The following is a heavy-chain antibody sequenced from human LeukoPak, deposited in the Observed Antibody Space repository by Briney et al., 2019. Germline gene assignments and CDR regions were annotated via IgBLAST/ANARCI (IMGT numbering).Heavy chain of an antibody. J-gene: IGHJ5*02. Sequence: SETLSLTCTVSGGSISSSSYYWGWIRQPPGKGLEWIGSIYYSGSTYYNPSLKSRVTISVDTSKNQVSLKLSSVTAADTAVYYCARHVGESSDYYGPCDPWGQGTLVTVSS. CDR2: IYYSGST. D-gene: IGHD3-22*01. CDR3: ARHVGESSDYYGPCDP. V-gene: IGHV4-39*01. CDR1: GGSISSSSYY.